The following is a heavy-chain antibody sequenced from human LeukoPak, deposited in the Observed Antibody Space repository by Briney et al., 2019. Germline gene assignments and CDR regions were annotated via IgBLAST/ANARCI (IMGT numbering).Heavy chain of an antibody. J-gene: IGHJ6*02. CDR2: IYYSGST. CDR1: GGSISSYY. D-gene: IGHD3-22*01. CDR3: LGYYYDSSGYGMDV. V-gene: IGHV4-59*08. Sequence: PSETLSLTCTVSGGSISSYYWSWIRQPPGKGLEWIGYIYYSGSTNYNPSLKSRVTISVDTSKNQFSLKLSSVTAADTAVYYCLGYYYDSSGYGMDVWGQGTTVTVPS.